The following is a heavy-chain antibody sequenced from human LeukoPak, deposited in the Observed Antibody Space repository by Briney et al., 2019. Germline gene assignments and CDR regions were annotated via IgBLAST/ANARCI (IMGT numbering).Heavy chain of an antibody. CDR3: ARDRRGYSGYDYVSFDY. J-gene: IGHJ4*02. CDR2: ISAYNGNT. Sequence: ASVKVSCKASGYTFTSYGISWVRQAPGQGLEWMGWISAYNGNTNYAQKFQGRVTMTRDTSTSTVYMELSSLRSEDTAVYYCARDRRGYSGYDYVSFDYWGQGTLVTVSS. V-gene: IGHV1-18*01. D-gene: IGHD5-12*01. CDR1: GYTFTSYG.